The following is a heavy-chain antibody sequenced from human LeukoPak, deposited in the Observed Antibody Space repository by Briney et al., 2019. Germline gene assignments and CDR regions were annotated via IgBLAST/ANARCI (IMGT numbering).Heavy chain of an antibody. V-gene: IGHV3-21*01. D-gene: IGHD6-19*01. CDR1: GFTFSSYT. Sequence: GGSLRLSCAASGFTFSSYTMNWVRQAPGKGLEWVSSISNSGSNIFYTDSLKGRFTISRDNAKNTLYLQMNSLRAEDTALYFCARDPDRSGWSTFEYWGQGTLVTVSS. CDR2: ISNSGSNI. J-gene: IGHJ4*02. CDR3: ARDPDRSGWSTFEY.